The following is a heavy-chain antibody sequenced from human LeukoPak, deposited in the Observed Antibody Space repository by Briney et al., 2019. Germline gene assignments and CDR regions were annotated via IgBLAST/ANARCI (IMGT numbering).Heavy chain of an antibody. CDR1: GYTLTDYY. J-gene: IGHJ4*02. CDR3: PRQVGGSDY. Sequence: ASLKVSCKASGYTLTDYYMHWVRQAPGQGLEWLGRINQNNGGTNYAQKFQDRHTITRDTSISTANMHRTGQPSADTDVHYRPRQVGGSDYWGQGTLVTGSS. D-gene: IGHD2-15*01. V-gene: IGHV1-2*05. CDR2: INQNNGGT.